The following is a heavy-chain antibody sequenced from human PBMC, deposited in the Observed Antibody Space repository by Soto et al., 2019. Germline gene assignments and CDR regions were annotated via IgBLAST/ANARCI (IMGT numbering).Heavy chain of an antibody. CDR2: ISVHNGNS. CDR3: TRDERAHCGGDSCEYYFDY. D-gene: IGHD2-21*01. J-gene: IGHJ4*02. V-gene: IGHV1-18*01. CDR1: GYTFTTDG. Sequence: QVQLVQSEAEVKRPGASVKVSCKASGYTFTTDGVSWVRQAPGQGLEWIGWISVHNGNSNSPPKVQARITMSTDTSTSTAYMELRRLTSDDTAVYYCTRDERAHCGGDSCEYYFDYWGQGTLVTVSS.